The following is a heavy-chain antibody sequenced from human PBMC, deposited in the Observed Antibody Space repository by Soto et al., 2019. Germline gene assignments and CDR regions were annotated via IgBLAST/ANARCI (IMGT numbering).Heavy chain of an antibody. J-gene: IGHJ4*03. Sequence: VGSLRLSCAASGFTFSSYSMNWVRQAPGKGLEWVSSISSSSSYIYYADSVKVRFTISRDNAKNSLYLQMNSLRAEDTAVYYCARFSSSWSYFDYWGQGTTVNVSS. CDR1: GFTFSSYS. V-gene: IGHV3-21*01. D-gene: IGHD6-13*01. CDR2: ISSSSSYI. CDR3: ARFSSSWSYFDY.